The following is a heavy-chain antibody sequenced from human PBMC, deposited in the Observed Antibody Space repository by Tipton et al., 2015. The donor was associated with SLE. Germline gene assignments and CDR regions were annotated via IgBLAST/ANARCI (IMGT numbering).Heavy chain of an antibody. CDR3: AKGRGDGAFDI. V-gene: IGHV4-59*08. J-gene: IGHJ3*02. CDR1: GGPISGYY. Sequence: GLVKPSETLSLTCSVSGGPISGYYWNWIRQPAGKGLEWIGYIHYSGTTHDNPSLKSRVTISVDTSKNQFSLNLNSVTAADRAVYYCAKGRGDGAFDIWGQGTLVTVSS. CDR2: IHYSGTT. D-gene: IGHD3-16*01.